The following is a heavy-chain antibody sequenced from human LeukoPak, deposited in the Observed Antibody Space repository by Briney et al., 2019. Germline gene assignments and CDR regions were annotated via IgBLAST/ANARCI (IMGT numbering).Heavy chain of an antibody. D-gene: IGHD4-17*01. CDR1: GGTFSSYA. CDR3: ARPPTVTTTRYYYYYMDV. V-gene: IGHV1-8*02. J-gene: IGHJ6*03. CDR2: MNPNSGNT. Sequence: ASVKVSCKASGGTFSSYAISWVRQAPGQGLEWMGWMNPNSGNTGYAQKFQGRVTMTRNTSISTAYMELSSLRSEDTAVYYCARPPTVTTTRYYYYYMDVWGKGTTVTVSS.